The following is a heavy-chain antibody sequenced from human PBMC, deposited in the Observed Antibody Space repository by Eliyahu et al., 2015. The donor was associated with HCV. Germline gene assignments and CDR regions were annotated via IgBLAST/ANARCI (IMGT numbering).Heavy chain of an antibody. CDR2: IFWDADK. V-gene: IGHV2-5*02. Sequence: QITLKESGPTLVRPTQTLTLTCTVSGFSLTKSGEAVGWIRQSPGKAPEWLALIFWDADKRYSPSLRTRLTITMDTSQNQVVLTMTNMDPVDTGTYFCVHKRISSDADNWFDPWGQGTLVTVSS. CDR1: GFSLTKSGEA. J-gene: IGHJ5*02. CDR3: VHKRISSDADNWFDP.